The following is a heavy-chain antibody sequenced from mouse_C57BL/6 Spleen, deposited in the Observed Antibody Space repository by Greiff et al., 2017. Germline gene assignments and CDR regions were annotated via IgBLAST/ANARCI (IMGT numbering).Heavy chain of an antibody. Sequence: VMLVESGPELVKPGASVKISCKASGYAFSSSWMNWVKQRPGKGLEWIGRIYPGDGDTNYNGKFKGKATLTADKSSSTAYMQLSSLTSEDSAVYFCARQLRHYAMDYWGQGTSVTVSS. CDR1: GYAFSSSW. D-gene: IGHD3-2*02. J-gene: IGHJ4*01. V-gene: IGHV1-82*01. CDR2: IYPGDGDT. CDR3: ARQLRHYAMDY.